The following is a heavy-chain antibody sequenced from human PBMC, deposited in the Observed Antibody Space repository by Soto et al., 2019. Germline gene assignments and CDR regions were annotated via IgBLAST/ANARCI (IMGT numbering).Heavy chain of an antibody. CDR2: ISAYNGNT. CDR3: ARGGIMITFGGVIDPLDYYYYMDV. CDR1: GYTFTSYG. J-gene: IGHJ6*03. V-gene: IGHV1-18*01. Sequence: ASVKVSCKASGYTFTSYGISWVRQAPGQGLEWMGWISAYNGNTNYAQKLQGRVTMTTDTSTSTAYMELRSLRSDDTAVYYCARGGIMITFGGVIDPLDYYYYMDVWGKGTTVTVSS. D-gene: IGHD3-16*02.